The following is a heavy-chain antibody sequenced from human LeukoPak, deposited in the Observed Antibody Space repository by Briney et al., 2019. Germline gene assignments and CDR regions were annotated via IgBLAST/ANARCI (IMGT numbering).Heavy chain of an antibody. CDR3: ARVGLTMDRGVVTYYYYMDV. Sequence: PSQTLSLTCTVSGGSISSGSYYWNWIRQPAGKGPEWIGRIYSSGSTNYNPSLKSRVTMSVDTSKNQFSLKLSSVTAADTAVYYCARVGLTMDRGVVTYYYYMDVWGKGTTVIVSS. V-gene: IGHV4-61*02. CDR1: GGSISSGSYY. D-gene: IGHD3-10*01. J-gene: IGHJ6*03. CDR2: IYSSGST.